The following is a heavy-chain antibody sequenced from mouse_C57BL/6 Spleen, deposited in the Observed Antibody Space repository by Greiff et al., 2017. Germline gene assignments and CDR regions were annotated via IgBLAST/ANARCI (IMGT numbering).Heavy chain of an antibody. V-gene: IGHV1-72*01. J-gene: IGHJ2*01. CDR1: GYTFTSYW. Sequence: VQLQQPGAELVKPGASVKLSCKASGYTFTSYWMHWVKQRPGRGLEWIGRIDPNSGGTNYNEKFKSKATLTVDKPSSTAYLQLSSLTSEDSAVCYCARGGVYYGNYGWYYFDYWGKGTTLTVAS. D-gene: IGHD2-1*01. CDR3: ARGGVYYGNYGWYYFDY. CDR2: IDPNSGGT.